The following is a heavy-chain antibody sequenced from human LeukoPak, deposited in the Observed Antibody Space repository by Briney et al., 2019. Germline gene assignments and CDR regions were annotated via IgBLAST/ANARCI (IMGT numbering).Heavy chain of an antibody. CDR3: ARPDYHDIGGYRH. J-gene: IGHJ4*02. CDR1: GFTFSSYW. D-gene: IGHD3-22*01. V-gene: IGHV3-74*01. Sequence: GGSLRLSCAASGFTFSSYWMHWVRQAPGKGLVWVSRINSDGSSTNYADSVKGRFTISRDNAKNTLYLQMNSLRAEDTAVYYCARPDYHDIGGYRHWGQGTLVTVSS. CDR2: INSDGSST.